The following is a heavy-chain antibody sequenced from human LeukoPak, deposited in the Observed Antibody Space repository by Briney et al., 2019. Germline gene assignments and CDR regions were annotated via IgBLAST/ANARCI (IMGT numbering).Heavy chain of an antibody. CDR3: ASPVNYGDYVPFDY. V-gene: IGHV3-30-3*01. CDR2: ISYDGSNK. J-gene: IGHJ4*02. D-gene: IGHD4-17*01. CDR1: GFTFSSYA. Sequence: GGSLGLSCAASGFTFSSYAMHWVRQAPGKGLEWVAVISYDGSNKYYADSVKGRFTISRDNSKSTLYLQMNSLRAEDTAVYYCASPVNYGDYVPFDYWGQGTLVTVSS.